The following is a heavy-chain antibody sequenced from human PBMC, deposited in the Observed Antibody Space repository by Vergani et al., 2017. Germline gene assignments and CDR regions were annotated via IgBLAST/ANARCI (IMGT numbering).Heavy chain of an antibody. V-gene: IGHV3-21*02. CDR3: ARGLWDCTLIRCSPPSY. Sequence: EVQLVESGGGLVKPGGSLRLSCAASGFSFSSYSMNWVRQAPGKGLEWVASISGSSSYVFYRDSVEGRFTITRDNDKKSVYLQMNSLRAEDTAMYFCARGLWDCTLIRCSPPSYWGQGTQVTVSS. CDR2: ISGSSSYV. J-gene: IGHJ4*02. CDR1: GFSFSSYS. D-gene: IGHD2-8*01.